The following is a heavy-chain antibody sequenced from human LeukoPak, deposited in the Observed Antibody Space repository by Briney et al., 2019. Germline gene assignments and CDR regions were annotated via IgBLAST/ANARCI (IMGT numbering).Heavy chain of an antibody. D-gene: IGHD5-12*01. CDR2: IKEDGREK. CDR3: ATSSKYGGYGLFDY. Sequence: GGSLRLSCATSGFTFSSSWMSWVRQAPGKGLECVANIKEDGREKYYVDSVKGRFTISRDNAKNSLYLQMNSLRAEDTAVYYCATSSKYGGYGLFDYWGQGTLVTVSS. CDR1: GFTFSSSW. J-gene: IGHJ4*02. V-gene: IGHV3-7*03.